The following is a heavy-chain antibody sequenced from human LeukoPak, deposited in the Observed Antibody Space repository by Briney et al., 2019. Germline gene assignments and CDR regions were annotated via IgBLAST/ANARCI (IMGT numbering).Heavy chain of an antibody. CDR1: GGSISSGSYY. V-gene: IGHV4-61*02. J-gene: IGHJ3*01. CDR3: ARGGVDTAMGGL. CDR2: IYTSGST. Sequence: SQTLSLTCTVSGGSISSGSYYWSWIRQPAGKGLEWIGRIYTSGSTNYNPSLKSRVTISVDTSKNQFSLKLSSVTAADTAVYYCARGGVDTAMGGLWGQGTMVTVSS. D-gene: IGHD5-18*01.